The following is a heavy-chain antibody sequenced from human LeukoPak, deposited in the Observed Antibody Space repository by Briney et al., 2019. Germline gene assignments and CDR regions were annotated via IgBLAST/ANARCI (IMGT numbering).Heavy chain of an antibody. CDR1: GFTFSTYG. CDR3: ARDLEIGSSSYYFDY. J-gene: IGHJ4*02. D-gene: IGHD3-3*01. Sequence: AGGSLRLSCAASGFTFSTYGMHWVRQAPGKWLEWVAVIWYDGSNKYYADSVRGRFTISRDNFKNTLYLQKNSLRAEDTAVYYCARDLEIGSSSYYFDYWGQGTLVTVSS. CDR2: IWYDGSNK. V-gene: IGHV3-33*01.